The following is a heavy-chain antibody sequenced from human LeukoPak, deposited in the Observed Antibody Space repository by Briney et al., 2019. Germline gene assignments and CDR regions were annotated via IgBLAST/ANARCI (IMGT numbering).Heavy chain of an antibody. Sequence: PGGSLRLSCAASGFTFSSYSMNWVRQASGEGLEWVSSISSSNSYIYYADSLKGRFTISRDNAKNSLYLQMNSLRAEDTAVYYCWTRGFMDVWGKGTTVTVSS. J-gene: IGHJ6*03. CDR1: GFTFSSYS. V-gene: IGHV3-21*01. CDR3: WTRGFMDV. CDR2: ISSSNSYI. D-gene: IGHD3/OR15-3a*01.